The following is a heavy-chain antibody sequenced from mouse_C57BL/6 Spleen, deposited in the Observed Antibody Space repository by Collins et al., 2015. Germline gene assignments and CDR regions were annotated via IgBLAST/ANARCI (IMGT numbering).Heavy chain of an antibody. Sequence: TFTDYYINWVKQGHGKSLEWIGVINPNNGGTTYNQKFKGKATLTVDKSSSTAYMELRSLTSDDSAVYYCVRDYYGSSWYFDYWGQGTTLTVSS. J-gene: IGHJ2*01. CDR3: VRDYYGSSWYFDY. CDR1: TFTDYY. CDR2: INPNNGGT. V-gene: IGHV1-26*01. D-gene: IGHD1-1*01.